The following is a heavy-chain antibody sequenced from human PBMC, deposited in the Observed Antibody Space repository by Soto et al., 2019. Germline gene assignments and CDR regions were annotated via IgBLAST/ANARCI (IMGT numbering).Heavy chain of an antibody. CDR2: ISYDGSDK. D-gene: IGHD3-22*01. CDR3: ARDYYKYYDSSGYYRSPAY. Sequence: GGSLRLSCAACGFTFSSYAMHWVRQAPGKGLEWVALISYDGSDKDYADSVKGRFTISRDNSRNTLFLQMNSLRAEDTAVYYSARDYYKYYDSSGYYRSPAYWGQGTLVTVSS. V-gene: IGHV3-30-3*01. CDR1: GFTFSSYA. J-gene: IGHJ4*02.